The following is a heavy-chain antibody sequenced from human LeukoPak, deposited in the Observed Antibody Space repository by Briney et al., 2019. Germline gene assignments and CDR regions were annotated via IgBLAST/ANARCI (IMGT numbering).Heavy chain of an antibody. CDR2: TSSDLNVK. V-gene: IGHV3-30-3*01. CDR3: AREGYYGSGSPPSLYFDY. CDR1: GFTFRNYV. Sequence: GGSLRLSCAASGFTFRNYVIHWVRQAPGKGLEWVAVTSSDLNVKLYADSVKGRFTISRDNSRSTLYLQMNSLRPEDTAIYYCAREGYYGSGSPPSLYFDYWDQGTLVTVSS. J-gene: IGHJ4*02. D-gene: IGHD3-10*01.